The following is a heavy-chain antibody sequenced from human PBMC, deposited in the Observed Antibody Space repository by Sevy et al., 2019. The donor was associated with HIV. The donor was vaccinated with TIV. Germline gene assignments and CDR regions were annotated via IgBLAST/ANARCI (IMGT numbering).Heavy chain of an antibody. CDR2: ISSSSIYI. CDR3: ARPYGSGSWEAFDI. CDR1: GFTFSTYT. D-gene: IGHD3-10*01. V-gene: IGHV3-21*01. J-gene: IGHJ3*02. Sequence: GGSLRLSCAASGFTFSTYTMNWVRQAPGKGLEWVSSISSSSIYIYYADSVKGRFTISRDNAKNSLYLQMNSLRAEDTALYYCARPYGSGSWEAFDIWGQGTMVTVSS.